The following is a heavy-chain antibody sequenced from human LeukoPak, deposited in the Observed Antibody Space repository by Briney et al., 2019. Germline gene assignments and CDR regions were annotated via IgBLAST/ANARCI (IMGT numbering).Heavy chain of an antibody. Sequence: SETLSLTCTVSGASISSYYWSWIRQPAGKGLEWIGRIYTSGSTNYNPSLKSRVTISVDTSKNQFSLKLSSVTAADTAVYYCARGDYYYGSGSPFDYWGQGTLVTVSS. CDR2: IYTSGST. V-gene: IGHV4-4*07. CDR3: ARGDYYYGSGSPFDY. J-gene: IGHJ4*02. CDR1: GASISSYY. D-gene: IGHD3-10*01.